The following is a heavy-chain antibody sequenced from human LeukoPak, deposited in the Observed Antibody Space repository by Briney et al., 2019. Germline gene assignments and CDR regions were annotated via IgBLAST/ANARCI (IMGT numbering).Heavy chain of an antibody. D-gene: IGHD3-10*01. CDR3: ARGVVRDYASDY. J-gene: IGHJ4*02. Sequence: PGGSLRLSCAASGLTFSSYAMSWIRQAPGKGLEWVSYISGSGSIIYNADSVKGRFTISRDNAKNSLYLQMNSLRAEDTAVYYCARGVVRDYASDYWGQGTLVTVSS. CDR2: ISGSGSII. V-gene: IGHV3-11*01. CDR1: GLTFSSYA.